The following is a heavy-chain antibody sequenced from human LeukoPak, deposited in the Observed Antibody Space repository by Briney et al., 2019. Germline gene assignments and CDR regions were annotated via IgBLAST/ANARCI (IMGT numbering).Heavy chain of an antibody. CDR2: INYGGST. J-gene: IGHJ5*02. V-gene: IGHV4-34*01. CDR1: GGSFSDNY. Sequence: PSETLSLTCAVYGGSFSDNYWNWIRQPPGKGLEWIGEINYGGSTNYNPSLKSRVTISVDPSKNQFSLKLTSVTAADTAVYYCARMRCTGGSCYPNWFDPWGQGTLVTVSS. CDR3: ARMRCTGGSCYPNWFDP. D-gene: IGHD2-15*01.